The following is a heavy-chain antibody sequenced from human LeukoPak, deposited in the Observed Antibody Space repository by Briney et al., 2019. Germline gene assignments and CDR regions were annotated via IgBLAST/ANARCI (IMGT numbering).Heavy chain of an antibody. CDR1: GFTFSSYS. J-gene: IGHJ4*02. Sequence: GGSLRLSCAASGFTFSSYSMNWVRQAPGKGLEWVSSISSSSSYIYYADSVKGRFTISRDNAKNSLYLQMNSLRAEDTAVYYCARYIGVATGSGEDYWGQGTLVTVSS. V-gene: IGHV3-21*01. CDR3: ARYIGVATGSGEDY. CDR2: ISSSSSYI. D-gene: IGHD6-19*01.